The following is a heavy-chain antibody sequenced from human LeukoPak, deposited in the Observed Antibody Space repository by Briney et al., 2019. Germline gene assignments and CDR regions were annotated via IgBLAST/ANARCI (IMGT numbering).Heavy chain of an antibody. Sequence: ASVKVSCKASGYTFTSYDINWVRQATGQGLEWMGWVNPNSGNTGYAQKFQGRVTMTRDMSTSTVYMELSSLRSEDTAVYYCARVGGYSGYAGYFDYWGQGTLVTVSS. J-gene: IGHJ4*02. CDR1: GYTFTSYD. D-gene: IGHD5-12*01. CDR3: ARVGGYSGYAGYFDY. CDR2: VNPNSGNT. V-gene: IGHV1-8*01.